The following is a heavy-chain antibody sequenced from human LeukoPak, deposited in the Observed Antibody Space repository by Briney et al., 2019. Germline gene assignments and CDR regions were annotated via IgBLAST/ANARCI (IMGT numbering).Heavy chain of an antibody. D-gene: IGHD1-26*01. CDR2: NYTSGSN. CDR1: GGSISSGSYF. CDR3: ARDSLIVGATTD. Sequence: PSETLSLTCTVSGGSISSGSYFWSWIRQPAGKGLEWIGRNYTSGSNNYNRSLKSRVTISVDTPKNQFSLKLSSVTAADTAVYYCARDSLIVGATTDWGQGTLVTVSS. V-gene: IGHV4-61*02. J-gene: IGHJ4*02.